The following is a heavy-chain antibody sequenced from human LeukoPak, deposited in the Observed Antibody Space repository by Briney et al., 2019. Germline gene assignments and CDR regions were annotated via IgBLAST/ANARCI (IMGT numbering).Heavy chain of an antibody. CDR1: GFTFSSYG. CDR2: IRYDGSDS. D-gene: IGHD2-21*01. V-gene: IGHV3-30*02. J-gene: IGHJ3*01. Sequence: PGGSLRLSCAASGFTFSSYGMHWVRQAPGKGLEWVAFIRYDGSDSYYADSVKGRFTISRDNSKKTLYLQMDSLRTEDTAFYYCALIGLVVPPDTYDVWGQGTLVTVSS. CDR3: ALIGLVVPPDTYDV.